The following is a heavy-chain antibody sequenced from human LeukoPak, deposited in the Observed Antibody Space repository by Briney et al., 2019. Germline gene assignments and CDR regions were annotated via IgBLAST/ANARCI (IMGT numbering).Heavy chain of an antibody. CDR1: GFSFSSYT. J-gene: IGHJ4*02. D-gene: IGHD5-12*01. Sequence: GGSLRLSCAASGFSFSSYTMNWVRQAPGKGLEWVSIISSSSSYIYYADSVKGRFTISRDNAKNSLYLQMNSLRAEDTAVYYCARDVMVDIVATIEGPFDYWGQGTLVTVSS. CDR2: ISSSSSYI. V-gene: IGHV3-21*01. CDR3: ARDVMVDIVATIEGPFDY.